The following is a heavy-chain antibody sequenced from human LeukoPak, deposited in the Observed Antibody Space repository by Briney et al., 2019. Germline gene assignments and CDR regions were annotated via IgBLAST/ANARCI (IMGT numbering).Heavy chain of an antibody. V-gene: IGHV3-21*01. J-gene: IGHJ3*02. CDR1: GFTFSSYE. CDR2: ISSSSSYI. D-gene: IGHD1-26*01. Sequence: KTGGSLRLSCAASGFTFSSYEMNWVRQAPGKGLEWVSSISSSSSYIYYADSVKGRFTISRDNAKNSLYLQMNSLRAEDTAVYYCARDGATIALSRVRDAFDIWGQGTMVTVSS. CDR3: ARDGATIALSRVRDAFDI.